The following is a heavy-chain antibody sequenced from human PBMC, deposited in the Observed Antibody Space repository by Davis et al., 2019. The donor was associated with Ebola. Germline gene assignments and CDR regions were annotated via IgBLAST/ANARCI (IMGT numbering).Heavy chain of an antibody. CDR2: IYPGDSDT. CDR1: AYSFASYW. Sequence: GGSLRLSCEGSAYSFASYWIGWVRQMPGKGLEWMGIIYPGDSDTRYSPAFQGHVTFSVDKSISTAYLQWNSLKASDTAMYYCARHHGLSGYTYGYWGQGSLVTVS. D-gene: IGHD5-12*01. CDR3: ARHHGLSGYTYGY. V-gene: IGHV5-51*01. J-gene: IGHJ4*02.